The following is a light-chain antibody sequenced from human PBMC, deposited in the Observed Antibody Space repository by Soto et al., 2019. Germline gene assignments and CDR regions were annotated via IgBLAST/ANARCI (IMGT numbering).Light chain of an antibody. CDR3: QQYNSYSWT. CDR2: DAS. V-gene: IGKV1-5*01. CDR1: QSISSW. Sequence: DIQMTQSPSTLSASVGDRVTITCRASQSISSWLAWYQQKPGKAPKLLIYDASSLESGVPSRFSGSGSGTEFALPISSLQPEDFATYFCQQYNSYSWTFGQGTKVDI. J-gene: IGKJ1*01.